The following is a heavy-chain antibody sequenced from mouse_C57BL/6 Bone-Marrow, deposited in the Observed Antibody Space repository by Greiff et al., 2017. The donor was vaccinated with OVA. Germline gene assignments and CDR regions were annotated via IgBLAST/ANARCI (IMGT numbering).Heavy chain of an antibody. D-gene: IGHD1-1*01. CDR2: IHPNSGST. CDR1: GYTFTSYW. V-gene: IGHV1-64*01. J-gene: IGHJ4*01. Sequence: QVQLQQPGAELVKPGASVKLSCKASGYTFTSYWMHWVKQRPGQGLEWIGMIHPNSGSTNYNEKFKSKATLTVDKSSSTAYMQLSSLTSEDSAVYYCAGHYDGSSWGAMDYWGQGTSVTVSS. CDR3: AGHYDGSSWGAMDY.